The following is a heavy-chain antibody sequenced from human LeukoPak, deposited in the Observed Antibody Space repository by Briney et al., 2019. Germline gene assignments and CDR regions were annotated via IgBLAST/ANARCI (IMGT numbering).Heavy chain of an antibody. J-gene: IGHJ4*02. Sequence: SETLSLTCTVSGGSISSYYWSWIRQPAGKGLEWIGRIYTSGSTNYNPSLKSRVTISVDTSKNQFSLKLSSVTAADTAVYYCARYHLGSGSTAFDYWGQGTLVTVSS. D-gene: IGHD1-26*01. CDR2: IYTSGST. CDR1: GGSISSYY. CDR3: ARYHLGSGSTAFDY. V-gene: IGHV4-4*07.